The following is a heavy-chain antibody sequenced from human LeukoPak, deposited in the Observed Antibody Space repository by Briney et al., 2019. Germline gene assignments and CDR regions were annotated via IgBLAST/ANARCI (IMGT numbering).Heavy chain of an antibody. J-gene: IGHJ5*02. CDR3: AKSWDSSSWLDP. CDR1: GFTFSSYS. Sequence: GGSLRLSCAASGFTFSSYSMNWVRQAPGKGLEWVSSISSSSSYIYYADSVKGRFTISRDNSKNTLYLQMNSLRAEDTAVYYCAKSWDSSSWLDPWGQGTLVTVSS. CDR2: ISSSSSYI. V-gene: IGHV3-21*01. D-gene: IGHD6-13*01.